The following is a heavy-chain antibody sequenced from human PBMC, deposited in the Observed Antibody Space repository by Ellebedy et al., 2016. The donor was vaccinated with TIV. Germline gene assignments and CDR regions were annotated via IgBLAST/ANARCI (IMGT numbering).Heavy chain of an antibody. CDR3: ASQSP. V-gene: IGHV1-69*02. CDR1: GYTFTGYY. CDR2: IIPILGIA. Sequence: SVKVSXXASGYTFTGYYMHWVRQAPGQGLEWMGRIIPILGIANYAQKFQGRVTITADKSTSTAYMELSSLRSEDTAVYYCASQSPWGQGTLVTVSS. J-gene: IGHJ5*02.